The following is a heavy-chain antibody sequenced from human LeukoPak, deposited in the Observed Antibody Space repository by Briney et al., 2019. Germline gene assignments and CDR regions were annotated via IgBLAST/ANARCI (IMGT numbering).Heavy chain of an antibody. J-gene: IGHJ4*02. CDR1: GYSISSGYD. V-gene: IGHV4-38-2*02. D-gene: IGHD3-16*01. CDR2: ISQSGNT. Sequence: PSETLSLTCTVSGYSISSGYDWGWMRQAPGKGLEWLGSISQSGNTYNNPSLKSRVTLSVDTSKNQVSLKLTSVSADDTAVYYCARSEINDYFKYWGPGILVTVST. CDR3: ARSEINDYFKY.